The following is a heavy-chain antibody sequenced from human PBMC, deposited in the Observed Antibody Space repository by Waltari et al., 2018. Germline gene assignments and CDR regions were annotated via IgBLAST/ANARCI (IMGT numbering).Heavy chain of an antibody. Sequence: QVQLVQSGAEVKKPGSSVKVSCKASGGTFSSYAISWVRQAPGQGLEWMGWINPNSGGTNYAQKFQGRVTMTRDTSISTVYMELSSLRFDDTAVYYCARDGSGSFLDNWGQGTLVTVSS. CDR3: ARDGSGSFLDN. J-gene: IGHJ4*02. CDR1: GGTFSSYA. D-gene: IGHD1-26*01. V-gene: IGHV1-2*02. CDR2: INPNSGGT.